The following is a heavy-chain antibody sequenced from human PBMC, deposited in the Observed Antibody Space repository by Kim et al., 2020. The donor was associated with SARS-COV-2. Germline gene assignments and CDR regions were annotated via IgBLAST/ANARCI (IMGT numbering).Heavy chain of an antibody. CDR3: AREPPKRRYYYASGNYDNYGIYGMDV. CDR1: GFTLSSYD. D-gene: IGHD3-10*01. V-gene: IGHV3-13*04. Sequence: GGSLRLSCAASGFTLSSYDMHWVRLTTAKGLEWVSGIGTDGDTYSPASVKGRFTISRENAKNALFLQMNSLRNGDTAVYYCAREPPKRRYYYASGNYDNYGIYGMDVWGQGTTVTVSS. J-gene: IGHJ6*02. CDR2: IGTDGDT.